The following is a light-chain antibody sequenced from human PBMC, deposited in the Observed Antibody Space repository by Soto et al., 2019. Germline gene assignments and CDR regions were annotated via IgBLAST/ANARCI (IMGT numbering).Light chain of an antibody. V-gene: IGLV2-23*01. J-gene: IGLJ2*01. Sequence: QSVLTQPASVSGSLGQSITISCTGTSSDVGSYNLVSWYQKHPGKAPKLMIYEGSKRPSGVSNRFSGSKSGNTASLTISGLQTEDEADYYCCSYAGRALFGGGTKVTVL. CDR1: SSDVGSYNL. CDR2: EGS. CDR3: CSYAGRAL.